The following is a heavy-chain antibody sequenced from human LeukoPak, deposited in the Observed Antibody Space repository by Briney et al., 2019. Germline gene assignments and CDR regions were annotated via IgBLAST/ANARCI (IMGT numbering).Heavy chain of an antibody. CDR3: ASPGEIWRGLPDYYYMDV. CDR2: ISSSSSTI. Sequence: GGSLRLSCAASGFTFSSYSMNWVRQAPGKGLEWVSYISSSSSTIYYADSVKGGFTISRDNAKNSLYLQMNSLRAEDTAVYYCASPGEIWRGLPDYYYMDVWGKGTTVTVS. J-gene: IGHJ6*03. V-gene: IGHV3-48*01. CDR1: GFTFSSYS. D-gene: IGHD3-3*01.